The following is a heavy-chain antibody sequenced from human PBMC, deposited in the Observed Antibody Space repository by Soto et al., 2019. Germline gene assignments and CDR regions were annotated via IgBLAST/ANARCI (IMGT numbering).Heavy chain of an antibody. Sequence: DVQLVESGGGLVLRGESLRLSCAASGCTVGSAYMSWVRQAPGKGLEWVAGIYSGGNTYYADSVKGRFTISRDTSKNRLYLQMISLRAEDSAIYYCARDPWVGDIGDYWGQGTLVTVSS. V-gene: IGHV3-66*01. J-gene: IGHJ4*02. CDR2: IYSGGNT. CDR1: GCTVGSAY. D-gene: IGHD4-17*01. CDR3: ARDPWVGDIGDY.